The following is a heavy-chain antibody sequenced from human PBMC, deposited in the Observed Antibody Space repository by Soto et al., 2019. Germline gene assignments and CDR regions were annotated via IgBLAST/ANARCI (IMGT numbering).Heavy chain of an antibody. D-gene: IGHD3-3*01. Sequence: GGSLRLSCVGTGLNFDDFAMHWVRQAPGKGLEWVSGITWNSRVLAYADSVKGRFTISRDNARNSLYLQMDSLRDEDTALYYCAKGRYDFWSPYYFDSWGQGXLVTVYS. CDR3: AKGRYDFWSPYYFDS. V-gene: IGHV3-9*01. J-gene: IGHJ4*02. CDR1: GLNFDDFA. CDR2: ITWNSRVL.